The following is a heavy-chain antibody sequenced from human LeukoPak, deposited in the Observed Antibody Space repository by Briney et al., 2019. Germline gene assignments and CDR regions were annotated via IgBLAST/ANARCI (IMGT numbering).Heavy chain of an antibody. V-gene: IGHV3-23*01. CDR3: AKVELRYFDWSDPYDY. Sequence: GGSLRLSCAASGFTFSSYAMSWVRQAPGMGLEWVSAISGSGGSTYYADSVKGRFTISRDNSKNTLYLQMNSLRAEDTAVYYCAKVELRYFDWSDPYDYWGQGTLVTVSS. D-gene: IGHD3-9*01. CDR1: GFTFSSYA. CDR2: ISGSGGST. J-gene: IGHJ4*02.